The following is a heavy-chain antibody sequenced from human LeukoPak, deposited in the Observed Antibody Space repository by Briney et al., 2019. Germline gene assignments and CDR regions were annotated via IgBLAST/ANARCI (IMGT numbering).Heavy chain of an antibody. J-gene: IGHJ4*02. CDR3: AREWTWELLGFDY. CDR2: INAGNGNT. D-gene: IGHD1-26*01. Sequence: ASVKVSCKASGYTFTSYAMHWVRQATGQRLEWMGWINAGNGNTKYSQKFQGRVTITRDTSASTAYMELSSLRSEDTAVYYCAREWTWELLGFDYWGQGTLVTVSS. CDR1: GYTFTSYA. V-gene: IGHV1-3*01.